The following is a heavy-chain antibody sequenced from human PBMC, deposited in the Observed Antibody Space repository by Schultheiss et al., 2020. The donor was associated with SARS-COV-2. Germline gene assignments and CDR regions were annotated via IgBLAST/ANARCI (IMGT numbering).Heavy chain of an antibody. Sequence: GESLKISCAASGFTVSSNYMSWVRQAPGKGLEWVSSISSSSSTIYYADSVKGRFTISRDNSKNTLYLQMNSLRAEDTAVYYCARGPSQYSSHFDYWGQGTLVTVSS. CDR2: ISSSSSTI. CDR1: GFTVSSNY. V-gene: IGHV3-48*01. D-gene: IGHD6-6*01. CDR3: ARGPSQYSSHFDY. J-gene: IGHJ4*02.